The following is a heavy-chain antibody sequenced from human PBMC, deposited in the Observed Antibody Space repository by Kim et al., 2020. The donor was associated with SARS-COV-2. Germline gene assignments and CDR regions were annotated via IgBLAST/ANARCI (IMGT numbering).Heavy chain of an antibody. CDR3: ARGEFYPAYYYGMDV. J-gene: IGHJ6*02. V-gene: IGHV1-46*01. D-gene: IGHD3-3*01. Sequence: ARKFQGRVTRNRDTSTSTVYMELSSLRSEDTAVYYCARGEFYPAYYYGMDVWGQGTTVTVSS.